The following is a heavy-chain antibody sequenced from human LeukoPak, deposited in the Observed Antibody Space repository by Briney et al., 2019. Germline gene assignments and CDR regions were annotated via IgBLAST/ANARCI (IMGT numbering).Heavy chain of an antibody. J-gene: IGHJ4*02. CDR3: VRDFSGY. CDR1: GFTFSASW. CDR2: INEAGGES. Sequence: GSLRLSCAASGFTFSASWMNWVRQAPGKGLEWVANINEAGGESYYGDSVKGRFTISRDNGKNSLYLQMNSLRAEDTAVYYCVRDFSGYWGQGTLVSVSS. V-gene: IGHV3-7*01.